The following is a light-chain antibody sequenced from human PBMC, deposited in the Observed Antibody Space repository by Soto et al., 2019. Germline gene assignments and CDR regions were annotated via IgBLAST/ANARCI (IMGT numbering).Light chain of an antibody. J-gene: IGLJ3*02. CDR2: EIS. V-gene: IGLV2-8*01. Sequence: QSALTQPPSASGSPGQSVTISCTGTSGDVGGYNYVSWYQQNPGKAPKLMIYEISKRPSGVPDRFSGSKSGNTASLTVSGRQAEDEADYYCSSYSGTNNLVFGGGTKLTVL. CDR1: SGDVGGYNY. CDR3: SSYSGTNNLV.